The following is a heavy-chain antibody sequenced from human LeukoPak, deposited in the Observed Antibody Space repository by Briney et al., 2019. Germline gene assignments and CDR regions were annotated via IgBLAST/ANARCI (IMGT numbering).Heavy chain of an antibody. CDR2: ISYDGSNT. CDR3: AKGTGGSSWSPNRD. J-gene: IGHJ4*02. D-gene: IGHD6-13*01. CDR1: GFTFSSYG. Sequence: GGSLRLSCAASGFTFSSYGMHWVRQAPGKGLEWVAVISYDGSNTYYADSVKGRFTISRDNSKNMLYLQMNSLRAEDTAVYYCAKGTGGSSWSPNRDWGQGTLVTVSS. V-gene: IGHV3-30*18.